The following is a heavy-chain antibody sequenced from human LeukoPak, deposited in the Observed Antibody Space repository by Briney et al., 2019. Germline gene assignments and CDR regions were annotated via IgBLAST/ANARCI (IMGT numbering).Heavy chain of an antibody. D-gene: IGHD3-3*01. CDR2: ISSSGSTI. J-gene: IGHJ6*02. CDR1: GFTFSDYY. CDR3: ARDYDFWSGSRYYYYGMDV. V-gene: IGHV3-11*01. Sequence: PGGSLRLSCAASGFTFSDYYMSWIRQAPGKGLEWVSYISSSGSTIYYADSVKGRFTISRDNAKNSLYLQMNSLRAEDTAVYYCARDYDFWSGSRYYYYGMDVWGQGTTVTVSS.